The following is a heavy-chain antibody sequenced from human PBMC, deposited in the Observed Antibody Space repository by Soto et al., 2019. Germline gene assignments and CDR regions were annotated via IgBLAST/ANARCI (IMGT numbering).Heavy chain of an antibody. J-gene: IGHJ4*02. Sequence: TLSLTCTVSGGSINTFYWSWVRQPAGKGLEWIGRIFSSGSTSFNPSLESRVAMSVDTSKNHFSLNLSSVTAADMAVYYCAREGSYSAYNFAHGIQLWSFDFWGQGALVTVS. CDR3: AREGSYSAYNFAHGIQLWSFDF. V-gene: IGHV4-4*07. D-gene: IGHD5-12*01. CDR2: IFSSGST. CDR1: GGSINTFY.